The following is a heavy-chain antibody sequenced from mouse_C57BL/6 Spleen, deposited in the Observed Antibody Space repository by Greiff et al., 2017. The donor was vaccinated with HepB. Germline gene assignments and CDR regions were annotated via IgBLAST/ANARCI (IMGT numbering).Heavy chain of an antibody. CDR2: INPNNGGT. V-gene: IGHV1-18*01. J-gene: IGHJ1*03. Sequence: EVQLQQSGPELVKPGASVKIPCKASGYTFTDYNMDWVKQSHGKSLEWIGDINPNNGGTIYNQKFKGKATLTVEKSSRTAYMELSSLTSEDTAVYYFARRYYYGSSLWYFDVWGTGTTVTVSS. D-gene: IGHD1-1*01. CDR3: ARRYYYGSSLWYFDV. CDR1: GYTFTDYN.